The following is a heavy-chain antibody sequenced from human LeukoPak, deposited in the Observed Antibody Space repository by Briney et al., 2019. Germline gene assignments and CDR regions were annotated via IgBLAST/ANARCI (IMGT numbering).Heavy chain of an antibody. D-gene: IGHD1-7*01. CDR1: GYTFTGYY. V-gene: IGHV1-2*04. CDR2: INPNSGGT. CDR3: ATSGTTESAFDI. J-gene: IGHJ3*02. Sequence: GASVKVSCKASGYTFTGYYLHWVRQAPGQGLEWMGWINPNSGGTNYAQKFQGWVTMTRDTSISTAYMELSRLRSDDTAVYYCATSGTTESAFDIWGQGILVTVSS.